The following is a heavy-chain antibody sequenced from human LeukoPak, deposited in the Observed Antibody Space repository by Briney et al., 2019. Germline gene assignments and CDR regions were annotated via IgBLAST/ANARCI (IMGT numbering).Heavy chain of an antibody. V-gene: IGHV1-3*01. CDR3: ASHPSDYYDSSGPWGY. Sequence: ASVKVSCKAFGSTFTGLDINWVRQATGQRLEWMGWINAGNGNTKYSRKFQGRVTITRDTSASTAYMELSSLRSEDTAVYYCASHPSDYYDSSGPWGYWGQGTLVTVSS. CDR1: GSTFTGLD. J-gene: IGHJ4*02. CDR2: INAGNGNT. D-gene: IGHD3-22*01.